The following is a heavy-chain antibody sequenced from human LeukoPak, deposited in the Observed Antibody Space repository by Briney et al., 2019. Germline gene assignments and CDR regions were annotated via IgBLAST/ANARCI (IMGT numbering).Heavy chain of an antibody. J-gene: IGHJ4*02. D-gene: IGHD2-21*01. Sequence: SETLSLTCTVSGGSISSSSYYWGWIRQPPGKGLEWIGSIYYSGSTYYNPSLKSRVTISVDTSKNQFSLKLSSVTAADTAVYYCARAAYCGGDCYSNLFDYWGQGTLVTVSS. CDR3: ARAAYCGGDCYSNLFDY. V-gene: IGHV4-39*01. CDR1: GGSISSSSYY. CDR2: IYYSGST.